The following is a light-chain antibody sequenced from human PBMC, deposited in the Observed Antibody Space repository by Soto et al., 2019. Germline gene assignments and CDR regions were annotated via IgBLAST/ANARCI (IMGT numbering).Light chain of an antibody. CDR2: QAS. J-gene: IGKJ1*01. CDR3: QQYSSHST. V-gene: IGKV1-5*03. CDR1: QSTSSY. Sequence: DIQMTQSPSTLSASVGDRVTITCRASQSTSSYLAWYQQKPGKAPKLLIYQASSLENGVPSRFSGSGSGTEFSLTISSLQPDDFATYYCQQYSSHSTFGQGTTV.